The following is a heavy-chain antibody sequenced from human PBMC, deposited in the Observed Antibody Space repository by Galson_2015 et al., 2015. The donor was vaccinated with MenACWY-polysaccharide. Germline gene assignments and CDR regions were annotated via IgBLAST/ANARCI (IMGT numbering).Heavy chain of an antibody. Sequence: SLRLSCAASGFTFSSYWMHWVRQAPGKGLVWVSRIYSDGSDTTYADSVKGRFTVSRDNAKNTLYLQMNSLRAEDTAVYYCARDLYPTTYYSDSSPLSDYWGQGTTVTVSS. CDR2: IYSDGSDT. J-gene: IGHJ4*03. CDR3: ARDLYPTTYYSDSSPLSDY. D-gene: IGHD3-22*01. V-gene: IGHV3-74*01. CDR1: GFTFSSYW.